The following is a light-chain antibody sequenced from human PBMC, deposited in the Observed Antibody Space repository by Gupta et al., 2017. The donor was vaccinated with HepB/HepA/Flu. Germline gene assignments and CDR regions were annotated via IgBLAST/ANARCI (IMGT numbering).Light chain of an antibody. V-gene: IGLV4-60*03. CDR3: ETWDSNSVV. CDR1: SGHSSYI. CDR2: LEGSGSY. J-gene: IGLJ2*01. Sequence: QPVLTQSSSASPSLGSSVKLTCTRSSGHSSYIIAWHQQQPGKAPRYLMKLEGSGSYNKGSGVPDRFSGSSSGADRYLTISNLQSEDEADYYCETWDSNSVVFGGGTKLTVL.